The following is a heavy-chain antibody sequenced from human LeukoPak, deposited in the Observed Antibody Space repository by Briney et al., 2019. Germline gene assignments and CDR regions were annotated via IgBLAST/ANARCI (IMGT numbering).Heavy chain of an antibody. D-gene: IGHD2-2*01. CDR3: AREEDGSSTSMPPGYFDY. CDR2: INPIGGST. J-gene: IGHJ4*02. CDR1: GYTFTSYY. V-gene: IGHV1-46*01. Sequence: APVKASCNASGYTFTSYYMHWVRQAPGQRLEWLGIINPIGGSTSYGQKVQGRVTMTRDTSTSTFYMELSSLRSEGTAVFYCAREEDGSSTSMPPGYFDYWGQGTLVTVSS.